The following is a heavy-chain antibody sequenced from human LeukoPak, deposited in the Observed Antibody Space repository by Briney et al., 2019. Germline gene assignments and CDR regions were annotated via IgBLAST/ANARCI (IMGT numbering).Heavy chain of an antibody. CDR3: ARLSGESTIYDY. Sequence: GGSLRLSCVASAFTFARHWMSWVRQTPGQPLEWVATIRQDGGVKYYLDSVKGRFIISRDNARNSLSLQMDSLRVEDTAVYYCARLSGESTIYDYWGQGTLVTVSS. V-gene: IGHV3-7*01. D-gene: IGHD5/OR15-5a*01. J-gene: IGHJ4*02. CDR2: IRQDGGVK. CDR1: AFTFARHW.